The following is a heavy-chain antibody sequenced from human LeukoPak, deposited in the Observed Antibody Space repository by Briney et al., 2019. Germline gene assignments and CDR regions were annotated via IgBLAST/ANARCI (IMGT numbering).Heavy chain of an antibody. V-gene: IGHV3-23*05. CDR3: ARGGDGYSHYYYYGMDV. Sequence: PGGSLRLSCGASGFTFSSYAMNWVRQAPGKGLEWVSGMFSSGGSYADSVKGRFTISRDNSQNTLYLQINNLGAEDTTVYYCARGGDGYSHYYYYGMDVWGQGTAVTVSS. CDR2: MFSSGG. J-gene: IGHJ6*02. CDR1: GFTFSSYA. D-gene: IGHD5-24*01.